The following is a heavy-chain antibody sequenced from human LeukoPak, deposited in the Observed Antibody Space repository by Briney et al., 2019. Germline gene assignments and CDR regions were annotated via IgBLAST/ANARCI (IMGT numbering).Heavy chain of an antibody. J-gene: IGHJ5*02. CDR3: ARDQYYDSSGYLGGTNWFDP. CDR1: GGSISSGSYY. V-gene: IGHV4-61*02. Sequence: SETLSLTCTVSGGSISSGSYYWSWIRQPAGKGLEWIGRIYSSGSTNHNPSLKSRVTISVDTSKNQFSLKLSSVTAADTAVYYCARDQYYDSSGYLGGTNWFDPWGQGTLVTVSS. CDR2: IYSSGST. D-gene: IGHD3-22*01.